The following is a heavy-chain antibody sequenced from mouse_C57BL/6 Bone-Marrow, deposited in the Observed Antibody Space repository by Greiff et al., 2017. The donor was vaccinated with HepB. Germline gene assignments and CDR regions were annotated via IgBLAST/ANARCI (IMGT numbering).Heavy chain of an antibody. V-gene: IGHV1-66*01. Sequence: VQGVESGPELVKPGASVKISCKASGYSFTSYYIHWVKQRPGQGLEWIGWIYPGSGNTKYNEKFKGKATLTADTSSSTAYMQLSSLTSEDSAVYYCARSYYGNRYFDVWGTGTTVTVSS. CDR1: GYSFTSYY. D-gene: IGHD2-1*01. CDR2: IYPGSGNT. CDR3: ARSYYGNRYFDV. J-gene: IGHJ1*03.